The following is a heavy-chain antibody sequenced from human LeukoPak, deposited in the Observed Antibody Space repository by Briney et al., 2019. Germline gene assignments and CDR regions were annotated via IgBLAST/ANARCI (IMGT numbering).Heavy chain of an antibody. D-gene: IGHD3-9*01. J-gene: IGHJ3*02. CDR3: ARHLYDILKGIAAFDI. CDR2: FYYSRST. V-gene: IGHV4-39*01. CDR1: GGSLSSISYY. Sequence: PSQTLSPTCTVSGGSLSSISYYWSWIRQTPGNGLEWIGSFYYSRSTYYNPSIKSRVTISVDTSKNQFSLQLTSVTAACAAVYYCARHLYDILKGIAAFDIWGQGTMVTVYS.